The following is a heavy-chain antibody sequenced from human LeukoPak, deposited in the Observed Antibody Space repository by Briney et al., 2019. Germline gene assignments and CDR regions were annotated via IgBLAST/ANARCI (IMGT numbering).Heavy chain of an antibody. J-gene: IGHJ4*02. Sequence: RASVKVSCKVSGYTLTELSIHWVRQAPGKGLEWMGGFDPEDGETIYAQKFQGRVTMTEDTSTDTAYMELSSLRSEDTAVYYCATGSGVWLVVPFDYWGQGTLVTVSS. D-gene: IGHD6-19*01. CDR2: FDPEDGET. CDR3: ATGSGVWLVVPFDY. V-gene: IGHV1-24*01. CDR1: GYTLTELS.